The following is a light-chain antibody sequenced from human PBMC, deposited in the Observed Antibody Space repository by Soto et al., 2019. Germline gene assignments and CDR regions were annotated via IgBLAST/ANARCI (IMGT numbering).Light chain of an antibody. CDR1: SSNIGANP. V-gene: IGLV1-44*01. J-gene: IGLJ3*02. Sequence: QSVLTQPPSACGTPGQRVTISCSGSSSNIGANPINWYQQLPGTAPKLLIYNNDQRPSGVPDRFSASKSGTSASPAISGLQSEDLSDYYCEAWDDSLYGAVLGGGAKVTVL. CDR2: NND. CDR3: EAWDDSLYGAV.